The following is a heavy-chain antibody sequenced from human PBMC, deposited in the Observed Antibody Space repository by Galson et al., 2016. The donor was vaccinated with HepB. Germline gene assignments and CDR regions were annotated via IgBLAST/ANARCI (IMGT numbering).Heavy chain of an antibody. J-gene: IGHJ6*02. D-gene: IGHD2-15*01. CDR1: GFTFSSFG. Sequence: SLRLSCAASGFTFSSFGMHWVRQAPGKGLEWVAVISSDGNNKYSAGSVKGRCTISRDNSENTLYLQMNSLRAEDTAVYYCATPLGYCSGGTCYGGYFYGMDVWGQGTTVIVSS. CDR3: ATPLGYCSGGTCYGGYFYGMDV. CDR2: ISSDGNNK. V-gene: IGHV3-30*03.